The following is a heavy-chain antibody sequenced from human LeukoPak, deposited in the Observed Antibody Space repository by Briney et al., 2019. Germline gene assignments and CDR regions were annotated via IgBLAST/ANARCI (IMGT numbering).Heavy chain of an antibody. V-gene: IGHV4-38-2*02. CDR1: GYSISSGYY. CDR2: IYHSGST. J-gene: IGHJ3*02. CDR3: ASALTTVTSQDAFDI. D-gene: IGHD4-17*01. Sequence: SETLSLTCTVSGYSISSGYYWGWIRQPPGKGLEWIGSIYHSGSTYYNPSLKSRVTISVDTSKNQFSLKLSSVTAADTAVYYCASALTTVTSQDAFDIWGQGTMVTVSS.